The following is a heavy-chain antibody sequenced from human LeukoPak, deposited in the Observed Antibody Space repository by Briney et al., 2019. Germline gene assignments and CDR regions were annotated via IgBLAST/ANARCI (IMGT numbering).Heavy chain of an antibody. CDR1: GYSISSGYF. D-gene: IGHD5-24*01. J-gene: IGHJ4*02. CDR3: ARGRVEMATIDFDY. CDR2: IYQSETA. V-gene: IGHV4-38-2*02. Sequence: SETLSLTCTVSGYSISSGYFWGWMRPPPGKGLEWIGSIYQSETAHYNPSLKSRVTISVDTSKNQFSLKLRSVMAADTAVYYCARGRVEMATIDFDYWGQGTLVTVSS.